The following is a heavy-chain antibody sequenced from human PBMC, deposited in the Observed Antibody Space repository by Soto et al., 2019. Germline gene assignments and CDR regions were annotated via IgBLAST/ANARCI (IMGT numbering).Heavy chain of an antibody. V-gene: IGHV1-3*01. CDR3: VRQGNSSGFRRPVRQFDY. CDR2: IDAGNGNT. D-gene: IGHD3-22*01. J-gene: IGHJ4*02. Sequence: ASVKVSCKASGYTFTTYAMHWVRQAPGQRLEWMGWIDAGNGNTKYSQKFQGRVTITRDTSASTAYMELSSLRSEDTAVYYCVRQGNSSGFRRPVRQFDYWGQGTLVTVSS. CDR1: GYTFTTYA.